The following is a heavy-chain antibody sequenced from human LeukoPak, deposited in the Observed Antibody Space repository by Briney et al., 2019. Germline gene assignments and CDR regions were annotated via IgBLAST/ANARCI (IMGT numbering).Heavy chain of an antibody. CDR3: ARDSSGWYDY. J-gene: IGHJ4*02. Sequence: PGGSLRLSCAVSGITLSNYGMSWVRQAPGKGLEWVAGISDSGGRTNYADSVKGRFTISRDNPKNTLYLQMNSLRAEDTAVYYCARDSSGWYDYWGQGTLVTVSS. CDR1: GITLSNYG. D-gene: IGHD6-19*01. V-gene: IGHV3-23*01. CDR2: ISDSGGRT.